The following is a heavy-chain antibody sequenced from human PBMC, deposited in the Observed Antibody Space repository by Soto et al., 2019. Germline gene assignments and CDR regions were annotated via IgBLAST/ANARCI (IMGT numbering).Heavy chain of an antibody. D-gene: IGHD2-15*01. CDR1: GGSFSGYF. J-gene: IGHJ5*02. Sequence: QVLLQQWGAGLLKPSETLSLTCRVHGGSFSGYFWTWIRQPPGKGLAWIGEINHSGTTNYNPSLKTRVSISVDTSKNQFSLKLRSVTAADTAVYYCARGPYCSGGSCLNWFDPWGPGTLVTVSS. V-gene: IGHV4-34*01. CDR2: INHSGTT. CDR3: ARGPYCSGGSCLNWFDP.